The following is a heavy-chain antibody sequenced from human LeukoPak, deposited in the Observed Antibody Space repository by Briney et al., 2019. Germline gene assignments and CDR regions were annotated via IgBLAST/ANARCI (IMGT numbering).Heavy chain of an antibody. V-gene: IGHV3-23*01. Sequence: GGSLRLSCAASGFTFSSYAMSWVRQAPGKGLEWVSAISGSGGSTYYADSVRGRFTISRDNSKNTLYLQMNSLRAEDTAVYYCAKSNDYSSRSMGYWGQGTLVTVSS. CDR3: AKSNDYSSRSMGY. CDR2: ISGSGGST. J-gene: IGHJ4*02. CDR1: GFTFSSYA. D-gene: IGHD6-13*01.